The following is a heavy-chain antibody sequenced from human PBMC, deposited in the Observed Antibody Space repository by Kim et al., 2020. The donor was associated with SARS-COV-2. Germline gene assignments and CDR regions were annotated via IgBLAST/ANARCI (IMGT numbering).Heavy chain of an antibody. D-gene: IGHD3-16*01. Sequence: TSYSPSFQGQVTISVDKSINTAYLQWGSLQASDSAIYYCASGTYTFYFDFWGQGTLVTVSS. CDR2: T. J-gene: IGHJ4*02. CDR3: ASGTYTFYFDF. V-gene: IGHV5-51*01.